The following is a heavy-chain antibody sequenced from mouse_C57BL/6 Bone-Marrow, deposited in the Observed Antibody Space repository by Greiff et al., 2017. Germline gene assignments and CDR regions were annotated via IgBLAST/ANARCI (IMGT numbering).Heavy chain of an antibody. CDR3: APIYYYGSRYFDV. J-gene: IGHJ1*03. V-gene: IGHV1-26*01. D-gene: IGHD1-1*01. CDR1: GYTFTDYY. CDR2: INPNNGGT. Sequence: EVQLQQSGPELVKPGASVKISCKASGYTFTDYYMNWVKQSHGKSLAWIGDINPNNGGTRYNQKFKGKATLTVDKSSSTAYMELRSLTSEDSAVYYCAPIYYYGSRYFDVWGTGTTVTVSS.